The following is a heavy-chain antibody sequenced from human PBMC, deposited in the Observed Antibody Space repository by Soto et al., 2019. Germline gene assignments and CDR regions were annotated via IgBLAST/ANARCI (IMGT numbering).Heavy chain of an antibody. V-gene: IGHV3-21*01. D-gene: IGHD2-15*01. Sequence: PVGSLRLCCAASGVNFNSYTINWVRQAPGKRLEWLSSISSSGYIFSTDSVRGRFTISRDNAKNSVYLQINSLRAEDTAVYFCARDCSGGSCYPGMDVWGQGTTVTV. CDR1: GVNFNSYT. CDR2: ISSSGYI. CDR3: ARDCSGGSCYPGMDV. J-gene: IGHJ6*02.